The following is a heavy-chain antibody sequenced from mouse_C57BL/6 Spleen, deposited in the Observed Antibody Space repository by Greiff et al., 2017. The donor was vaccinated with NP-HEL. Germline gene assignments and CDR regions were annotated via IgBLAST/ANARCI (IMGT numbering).Heavy chain of an antibody. CDR2: INPSTGGT. CDR3: AREGFAY. Sequence: VQLKQSGPELVKPGASVKISCKASGYSFTGYYMHWVKQSSEKSLEWIGEINPSTGGTSYNQKFKGKATLTVDKSSSTAYMQLKSLTSEDSAVYYCAREGFAYWGQGTLVTVSA. J-gene: IGHJ3*01. V-gene: IGHV1-43*01. CDR1: GYSFTGYY.